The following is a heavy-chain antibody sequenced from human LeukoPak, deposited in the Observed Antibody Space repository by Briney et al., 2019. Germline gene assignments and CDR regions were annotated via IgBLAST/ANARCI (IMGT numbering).Heavy chain of an antibody. V-gene: IGHV3-30*18. D-gene: IGHD3-9*01. CDR1: LSPFSSYG. Sequence: GGSLRLSCAASLSPFSSYGMAGVRQAPGKGLEWMAFISNDGTRKYYADSVKGRFTISRDNSKNTLYLQMNSLRVEDMAVYYCAKDLTELTLALNCWGQGTLVTVSS. J-gene: IGHJ4*02. CDR2: ISNDGTRK. CDR3: AKDLTELTLALNC.